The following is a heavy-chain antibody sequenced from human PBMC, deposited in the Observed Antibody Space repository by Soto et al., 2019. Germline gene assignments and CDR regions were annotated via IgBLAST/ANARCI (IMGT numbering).Heavy chain of an antibody. D-gene: IGHD3-16*02. J-gene: IGHJ3*02. CDR3: ARCIRGYDYVRGSYRYDAFDI. V-gene: IGHV4-59*01. CDR2: IYYSGST. Sequence: LSLTCTVSGGSISSYYWSWIRQPPGKGLEWIGYIYYSGSTNYNPSLKSRVTISVDTSKNQFSLKLSSVTAADTAVYYCARCIRGYDYVRGSYRYDAFDIWGQGTTVTVSS. CDR1: GGSISSYY.